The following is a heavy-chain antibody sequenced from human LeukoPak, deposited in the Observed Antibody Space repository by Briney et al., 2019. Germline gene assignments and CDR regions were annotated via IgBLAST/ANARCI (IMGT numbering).Heavy chain of an antibody. D-gene: IGHD2-15*01. Sequence: PGGSLRLSCAASGFTFSSYAMHWVRQAPGKGLEWVAVISYDGGNKYYADSVKGRFTIYRDNSKKTLYLQMNSLRAEDTAVYYCARDQCSGGSCYSGSDYYYYGMDVWGQGTTVTVSS. CDR3: ARDQCSGGSCYSGSDYYYYGMDV. J-gene: IGHJ6*02. CDR2: ISYDGGNK. V-gene: IGHV3-30-3*01. CDR1: GFTFSSYA.